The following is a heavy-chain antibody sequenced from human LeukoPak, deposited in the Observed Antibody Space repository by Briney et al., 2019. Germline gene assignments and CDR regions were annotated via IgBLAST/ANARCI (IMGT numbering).Heavy chain of an antibody. CDR3: ARVGGDYSNWFDP. CDR2: IIPIFGTA. CDR1: GGTFSSYA. Sequence: GASVKVSCKASGGTFSSYAISWVRQAPGQGLEWMGRIIPIFGTANHAQKFQGRVTITTDESTSTAYMELSSLRSEDTAVYYCARVGGDYSNWFDPWGQGTLVTVSS. V-gene: IGHV1-69*05. D-gene: IGHD2-21*02. J-gene: IGHJ5*02.